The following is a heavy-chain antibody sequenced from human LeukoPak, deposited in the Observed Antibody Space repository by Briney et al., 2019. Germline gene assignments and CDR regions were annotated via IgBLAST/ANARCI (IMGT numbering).Heavy chain of an antibody. Sequence: GESLKISCKGIGYSFTSYWIGWVRQMPGKGMEWMGVNYPGDSRIRYNPSFQGQVTISVDKSIRTAYLQWVSLKASDTAMYYCACRDLTSTWSYPWGQGTLVTVSS. D-gene: IGHD2-2*01. J-gene: IGHJ5*02. CDR3: ACRDLTSTWSYP. V-gene: IGHV5-51*01. CDR2: NYPGDSRI. CDR1: GYSFTSYW.